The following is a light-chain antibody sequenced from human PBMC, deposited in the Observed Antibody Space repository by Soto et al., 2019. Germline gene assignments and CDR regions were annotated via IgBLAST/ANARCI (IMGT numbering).Light chain of an antibody. CDR3: KQLCKWPLIT. Sequence: EVRWTKKKTTLSFSPGARTTLCCKSSLSVSSYFAWYQQKPGQAPRLLIYDASNRATVIPARFSSSGSGTDFTLTISSLEPEDFAVHYCKQLCKWPLITFGQ. CDR1: LSVSSY. J-gene: IGKJ5*01. CDR2: DAS. V-gene: IGKV3-11*01.